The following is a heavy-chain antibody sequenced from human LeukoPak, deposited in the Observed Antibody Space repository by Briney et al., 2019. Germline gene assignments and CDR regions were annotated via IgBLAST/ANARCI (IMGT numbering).Heavy chain of an antibody. CDR3: AKEGVLLWFGELLDGYYFDY. D-gene: IGHD3-10*01. J-gene: IGHJ4*02. CDR2: ISGSGGST. V-gene: IGHV3-23*01. CDR1: GFTFSSYA. Sequence: GGSLRLSCAASGFTFSSYAMSWVRQAPGKGLEWVSAISGSGGSTYYADSVKGRFTISRDNSKNTPYLQMNSLRAEDTAVYYCAKEGVLLWFGELLDGYYFDYWGQGTLVTVSS.